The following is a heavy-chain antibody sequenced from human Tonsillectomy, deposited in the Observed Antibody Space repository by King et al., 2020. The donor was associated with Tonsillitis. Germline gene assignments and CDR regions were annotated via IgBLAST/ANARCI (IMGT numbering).Heavy chain of an antibody. Sequence: VQLVESGAEVKKPGASVKVSCKASGYTFTGYYMHWVRQAPGQGLEWMGWINPNSGGTNYAQKFQGRVTMTRDTSISTAYMELSRLRSDDTAVYYCARVPRRYYYYDSSGNDYWGQGTLVTVSS. CDR1: GYTFTGYY. CDR3: ARVPRRYYYYDSSGNDY. D-gene: IGHD3-22*01. CDR2: INPNSGGT. J-gene: IGHJ4*02. V-gene: IGHV1-2*02.